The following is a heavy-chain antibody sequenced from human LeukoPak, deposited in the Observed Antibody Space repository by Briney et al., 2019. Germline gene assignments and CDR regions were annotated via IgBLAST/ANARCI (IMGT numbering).Heavy chain of an antibody. CDR3: ARHLSTSGGFFDY. V-gene: IGHV5-51*01. J-gene: IGHJ4*02. CDR1: GGSISSYY. D-gene: IGHD2-2*01. CDR2: TYPGDSDT. Sequence: ETLSLTCTVSGGSISSYYWSWIRQPPGKGLEWMGITYPGDSDTRYSPSFQGQVTISADKSISTAYLQWSSLKASDTAMYYCARHLSTSGGFFDYWGQGTLVTVSS.